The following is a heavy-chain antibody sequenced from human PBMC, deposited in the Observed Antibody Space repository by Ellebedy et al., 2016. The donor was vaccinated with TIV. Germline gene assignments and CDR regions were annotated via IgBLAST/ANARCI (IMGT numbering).Heavy chain of an antibody. V-gene: IGHV1-18*04. J-gene: IGHJ1*01. CDR1: GYTFTSYG. D-gene: IGHD1-20*01. Sequence: ASVKVSCXASGYTFTSYGISWVRQAPGQGLEWMGWISAYNGNTNYAQKLQGRVTMTTDTSTSTAYMELRSLRSDDTAVYYCARDGSELTGTYSLYFQHWGQGTLVTVSS. CDR2: ISAYNGNT. CDR3: ARDGSELTGTYSLYFQH.